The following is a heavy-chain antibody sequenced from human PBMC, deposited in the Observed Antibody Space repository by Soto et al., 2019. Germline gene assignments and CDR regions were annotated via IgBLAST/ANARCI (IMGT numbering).Heavy chain of an antibody. CDR1: GYTFTSYY. D-gene: IGHD2-8*01. CDR2: INPSGGST. Sequence: QVQLVQSGAEVKKPGASVKVSCKASGYTFTSYYMHWVRQAPGQGLEWMGIINPSGGSTSYAQKFQRRVTMTRDTSTSTVYMELSSLRSEDTAVYYCARQARYCTNGVCSAYGMDVWGQGTTVTVSS. CDR3: ARQARYCTNGVCSAYGMDV. J-gene: IGHJ6*02. V-gene: IGHV1-46*01.